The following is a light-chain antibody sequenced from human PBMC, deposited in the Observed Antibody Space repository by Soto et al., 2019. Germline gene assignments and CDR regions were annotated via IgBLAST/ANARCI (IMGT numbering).Light chain of an antibody. V-gene: IGKV3-20*01. Sequence: EIVLTQSPGTLPLSPGERATLSCRATQSVRSTDLAWYQQKPGQAPRLLIYVASGRATGIPDRFSGGGSGTDCTRAITGLEPGDFAVEYCHHYGRSLWEFGQGTRVEI. CDR1: QSVRSTD. J-gene: IGKJ1*01. CDR2: VAS. CDR3: HHYGRSLWE.